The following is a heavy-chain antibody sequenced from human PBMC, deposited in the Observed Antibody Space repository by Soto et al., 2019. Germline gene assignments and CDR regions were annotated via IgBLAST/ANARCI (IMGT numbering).Heavy chain of an antibody. CDR1: GGAFSSYA. V-gene: IGHV1-69*01. D-gene: IGHD3-10*01. J-gene: IGHJ2*01. Sequence: QVQLVQSGAEVKKPGSSVKVSCKASGGAFSSYAISWVRQAPGQGLEWMGGNLPLFNISNYAQKFQGRVTITADEPTNTAYIALSNLTSEDTAVYYCARRRIGYGSWYFDLWGRGTLITVSS. CDR3: ARRRIGYGSWYFDL. CDR2: NLPLFNIS.